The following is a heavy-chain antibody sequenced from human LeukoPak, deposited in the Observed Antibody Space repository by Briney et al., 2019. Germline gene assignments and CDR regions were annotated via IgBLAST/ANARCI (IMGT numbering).Heavy chain of an antibody. Sequence: GGSLRLSCAASGFTFSSYSMNWVRQAPGKGLEWVSHINSNSGTVYADSVKGRFSISRDNAKSSLSLQMNSLRDEDTAVYYCVRDQDYAFDYWGQGTLVTVSS. CDR3: VRDQDYAFDY. CDR1: GFTFSSYS. D-gene: IGHD4-17*01. V-gene: IGHV3-48*02. CDR2: INSNSGTV. J-gene: IGHJ4*02.